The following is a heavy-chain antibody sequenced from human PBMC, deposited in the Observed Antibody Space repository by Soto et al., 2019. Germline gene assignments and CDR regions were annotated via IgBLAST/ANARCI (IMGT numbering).Heavy chain of an antibody. CDR1: GFTFGDYA. D-gene: IGHD2-21*02. Sequence: GGSLRLSCTASGFTFGDYAMSWFRQAPGKGLEWVGFIRSERYGGTTDYAASVKGRFIIYRVDSRSAAYLQMNSLRNDDSGVYFCSRIPRNGRGDPFDRWGQGTLVTVSS. CDR3: SRIPRNGRGDPFDR. J-gene: IGHJ5*02. CDR2: IRSERYGGTT. V-gene: IGHV3-49*03.